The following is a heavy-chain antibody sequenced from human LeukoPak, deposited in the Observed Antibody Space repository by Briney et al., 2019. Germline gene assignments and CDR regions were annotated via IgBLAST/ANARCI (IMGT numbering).Heavy chain of an antibody. V-gene: IGHV3-30*18. D-gene: IGHD2-2*01. CDR2: ITYDGSNK. CDR3: AKGGPESSSYGMDV. CDR1: GFXFSSYG. J-gene: IGHJ6*02. Sequence: GGSLRLSCAASGFXFSSYGIHWVRQAPGKGLQWVAAITYDGSNKYYVDSVKGRFTFSRDNSKNTLYLQMNSLRAEDTAVYYCAKGGPESSSYGMDVWGQGTTVTVSS.